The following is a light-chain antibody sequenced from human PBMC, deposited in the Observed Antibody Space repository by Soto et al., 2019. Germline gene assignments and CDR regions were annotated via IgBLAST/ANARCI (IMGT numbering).Light chain of an antibody. V-gene: IGLV4-60*02. J-gene: IGLJ2*01. CDR2: LEGSGSY. Sequence: QLVLTQSSSASASLGSSVKLTCTLSSGHSTYIIAWHQQQPGKAPRYLMKLEGSGSYNKGSGIPDRFSGSSSGADRYLTISNLQFEDAADYYCETWDTNVVVFGGGTKVTVL. CDR1: SGHSTYI. CDR3: ETWDTNVVV.